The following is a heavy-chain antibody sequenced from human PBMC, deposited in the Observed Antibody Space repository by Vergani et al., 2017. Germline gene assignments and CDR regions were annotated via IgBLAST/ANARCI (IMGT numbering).Heavy chain of an antibody. D-gene: IGHD4-23*01. Sequence: QVQLVESGGGVVQPGRSLRLSCAASGFTFSSYAMHWVRQAPGKGLEWVAVISYDGSNKYYADSVKGRFTISSDNSKNTLYLQMNSLGAEDTAVYYCAXSPHPRLRWPSSYNWFDPWGQGTLVTVSS. CDR2: ISYDGSNK. V-gene: IGHV3-30*04. CDR3: AXSPHPRLRWPSSYNWFDP. J-gene: IGHJ5*02. CDR1: GFTFSSYA.